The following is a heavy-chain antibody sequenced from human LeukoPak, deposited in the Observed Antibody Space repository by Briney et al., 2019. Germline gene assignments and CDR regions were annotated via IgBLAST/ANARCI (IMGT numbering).Heavy chain of an antibody. CDR1: GFIFNNHA. Sequence: GGSLRLSCAASGFIFNNHAIHWVRQAPGKGLEWVAVISYDGDNKYYADSVKGRFTISRDNSKNTLYLQMNSLRAEDTAVYYCVRAYCGGDCYHLDYWGQGTLVTVSS. D-gene: IGHD2-21*02. CDR2: ISYDGDNK. V-gene: IGHV3-30*04. J-gene: IGHJ4*02. CDR3: VRAYCGGDCYHLDY.